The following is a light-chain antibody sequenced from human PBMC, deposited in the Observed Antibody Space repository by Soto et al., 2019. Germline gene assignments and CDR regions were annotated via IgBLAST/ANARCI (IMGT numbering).Light chain of an antibody. CDR2: DAS. V-gene: IGKV1-9*01. J-gene: IGKJ5*01. Sequence: TQSPATLSVSPGERATLSCRASQSVRDNLAWYQQKPGKAPKLLIYDASTLQGGVPSRFSGSGSGTEFTLTISSLLPEDFATYHCQQLYSFPFTFGQGTRLEIK. CDR3: QQLYSFPFT. CDR1: QSVRDN.